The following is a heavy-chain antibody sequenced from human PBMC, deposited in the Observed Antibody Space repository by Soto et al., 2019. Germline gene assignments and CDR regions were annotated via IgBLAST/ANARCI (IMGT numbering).Heavy chain of an antibody. CDR1: GFTFNKYW. CDR3: AKTPTLYYYYGMDV. CDR2: INPDGSLS. J-gene: IGHJ6*02. V-gene: IGHV3-74*03. D-gene: IGHD2-15*01. Sequence: GGSLRLSCAASGFTFNKYWMYWVRQAPGKGLVWVSRINPDGSLSTHADSVKGRFTTSRDNAKNTVYLQMNSLRAEDTAVYYCAKTPTLYYYYGMDVWGQGTTVTVSS.